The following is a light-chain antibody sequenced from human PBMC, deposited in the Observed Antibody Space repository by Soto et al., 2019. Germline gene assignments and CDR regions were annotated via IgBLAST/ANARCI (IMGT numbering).Light chain of an antibody. J-gene: IGLJ1*01. V-gene: IGLV2-8*01. CDR1: SSDVGGYNY. CDR2: EVS. Sequence: QSALTQPPSASGSPGQSVTISCTGTSSDVGGYNYVSWYQQRPGKAPKLMIYEVSERPSGVPDRFSGSKSSNTASLTVSGLQAEDEADYYCSSYAGSNNSDFGTGSKLTVL. CDR3: SSYAGSNNSD.